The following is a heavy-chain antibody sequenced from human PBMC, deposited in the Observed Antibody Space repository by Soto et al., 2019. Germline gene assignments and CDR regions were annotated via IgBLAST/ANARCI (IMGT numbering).Heavy chain of an antibody. D-gene: IGHD3-10*01. CDR2: IRAYNGKT. Sequence: ASVKVSCKASGYTFTSYGISWVRQAPGQGLEWMGWIRAYNGKTNNAQKLQARVTRTTGPSTSTAYMELRSLRSDDTAVYYCAGVHKPRGYNWFDPWGQGTLVTVSS. J-gene: IGHJ5*02. V-gene: IGHV1-18*01. CDR3: AGVHKPRGYNWFDP. CDR1: GYTFTSYG.